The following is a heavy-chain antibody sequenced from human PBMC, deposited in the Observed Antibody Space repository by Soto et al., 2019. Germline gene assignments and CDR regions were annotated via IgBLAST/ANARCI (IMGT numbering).Heavy chain of an antibody. CDR2: IYYSGST. V-gene: IGHV4-39*01. J-gene: IGHJ5*02. CDR1: GGSISSSSYY. CDR3: ARHSRPHRFDP. Sequence: SETLSLTCTVSGGSISSSSYYWGWIRQPPGKGLEWIGSIYYSGSTYYNPSLKSRVTISVDTSKNQFSLKLSSVTAADTAVYYCARHSRPHRFDPWGQGTLVTVSS.